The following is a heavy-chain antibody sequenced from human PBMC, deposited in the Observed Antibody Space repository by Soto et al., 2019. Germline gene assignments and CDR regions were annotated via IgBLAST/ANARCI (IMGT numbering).Heavy chain of an antibody. D-gene: IGHD3-10*01. V-gene: IGHV1-18*01. J-gene: IGHJ6*02. Sequence: QVQLVQSGGEVKKPGASVKVSCKASGYTFTSSGLSWVRQAPGQGLEWMGWISTYNGNTKYEQRFQDRVTRTIDTSTSAAYMELRSLRSDDTAMYYCARAGEIPYYYYGMDVWGQGTTVTVSS. CDR1: GYTFTSSG. CDR2: ISTYNGNT. CDR3: ARAGEIPYYYYGMDV.